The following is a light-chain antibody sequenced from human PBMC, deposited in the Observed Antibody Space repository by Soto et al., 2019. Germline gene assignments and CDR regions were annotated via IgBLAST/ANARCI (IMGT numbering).Light chain of an antibody. V-gene: IGLV1-40*01. J-gene: IGLJ1*01. CDR1: SSNTGAGYD. Sequence: QSVLTQPPSVSGAPGQRVTISCTGSSSNTGAGYDVNWYQQLPGTAPKLLIYGNINRPSGVPDRFSGSKSGTSASLAITGLQAEDEADYYCQSYDSSLSGYVFGTGTKLTVL. CDR2: GNI. CDR3: QSYDSSLSGYV.